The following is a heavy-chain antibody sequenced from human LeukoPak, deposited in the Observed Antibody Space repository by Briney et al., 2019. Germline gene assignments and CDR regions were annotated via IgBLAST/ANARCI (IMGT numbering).Heavy chain of an antibody. CDR3: ARVGATYFDY. V-gene: IGHV4-39*07. Sequence: PSETLSLTCSVSGGSIRNSNYFWAWIRQPPGKGLEWIGVISYTGSAYYNPSLKSRVTMSVDTSKNQFSLKLSSVTAADTAVYYCARVGATYFDYWGQGTLVTVSS. D-gene: IGHD1-26*01. J-gene: IGHJ4*02. CDR2: ISYTGSA. CDR1: GGSIRNSNYF.